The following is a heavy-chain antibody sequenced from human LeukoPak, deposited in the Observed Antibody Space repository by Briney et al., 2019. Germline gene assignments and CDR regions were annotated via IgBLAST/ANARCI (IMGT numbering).Heavy chain of an antibody. CDR2: ISSSSSYI. CDR1: GLTFSSYS. J-gene: IGHJ4*02. D-gene: IGHD3-3*01. V-gene: IGHV3-21*01. CDR3: ARDDPYYDFWSGYYFDY. Sequence: PGGSLRLSCAASGLTFSSYSMNWVRQAPGKGLEWVSSISSSSSYIYYADSVKGRFTISRDNAKNSLYLQMNSLRAEDTAVYYCARDDPYYDFWSGYYFDYWGQGTLVTVSS.